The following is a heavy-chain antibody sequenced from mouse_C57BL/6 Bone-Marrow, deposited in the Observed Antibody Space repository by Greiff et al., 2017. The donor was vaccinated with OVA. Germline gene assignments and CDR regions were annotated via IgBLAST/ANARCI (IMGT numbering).Heavy chain of an antibody. CDR2: IRSKSNNYAT. J-gene: IGHJ1*03. CDR3: VGHFYYYGSSYGWYFDV. V-gene: IGHV10-1*01. Sequence: GGGLVQPKGSLKLSCAASGFSFNTYAMNWVRQAPGKGLEWVARIRSKSNNYATYYADSVKDRFTISRDDSESMLYLQMNNLKTEDTAMYYCVGHFYYYGSSYGWYFDVWGTGTTVTVSS. CDR1: GFSFNTYA. D-gene: IGHD1-1*01.